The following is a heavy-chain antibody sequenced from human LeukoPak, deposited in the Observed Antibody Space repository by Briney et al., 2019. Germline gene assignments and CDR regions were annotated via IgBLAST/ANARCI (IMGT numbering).Heavy chain of an antibody. CDR1: GFTFSSYW. CDR3: ARDQLRWNWFDP. Sequence: PGGSLRLSCAASGFTFSSYWMHWVRQAPGKGLVWVSRINSDGSSTSYADSVKGRYTISRDNAKNTLYLQMNSLRAEDTAVYYCARDQLRWNWFDPWGQGTLVTVSS. V-gene: IGHV3-74*01. CDR2: INSDGSST. J-gene: IGHJ5*02. D-gene: IGHD4-23*01.